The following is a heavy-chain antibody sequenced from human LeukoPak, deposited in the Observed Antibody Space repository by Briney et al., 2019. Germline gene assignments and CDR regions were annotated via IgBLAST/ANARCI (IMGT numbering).Heavy chain of an antibody. D-gene: IGHD3-22*01. Sequence: GGSLRLSCAASGFTVSSNYMSWVRQAPGKGLEWVSSISSSSSYIYYADSVKGRFTISRDNAKNSLYLQMNSLRAEDTAVYYCARDNYYDSSGYRTFDYWGQGTLVTVSS. CDR2: ISSSSSYI. CDR3: ARDNYYDSSGYRTFDY. J-gene: IGHJ4*02. CDR1: GFTVSSNY. V-gene: IGHV3-21*01.